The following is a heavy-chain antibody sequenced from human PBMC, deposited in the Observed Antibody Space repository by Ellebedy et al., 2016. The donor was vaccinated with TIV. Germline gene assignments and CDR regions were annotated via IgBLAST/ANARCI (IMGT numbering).Heavy chain of an antibody. Sequence: SLKISCAASGFTFDDYAMHWVRHAPGKGLEWVSGISWNSVHIGYADSVEGRFTIFRDNAKNSLYLQMDSLRAEDMVFYYCVKGGSRNYYYYAMDVWGQGTTVTVSS. CDR1: GFTFDDYA. J-gene: IGHJ6*02. D-gene: IGHD3-16*01. CDR2: ISWNSVHI. CDR3: VKGGSRNYYYYAMDV. V-gene: IGHV3-9*03.